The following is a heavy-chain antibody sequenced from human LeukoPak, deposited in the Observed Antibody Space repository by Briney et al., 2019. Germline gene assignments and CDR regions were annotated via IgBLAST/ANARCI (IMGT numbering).Heavy chain of an antibody. CDR2: INHSGST. V-gene: IGHV4-34*01. D-gene: IGHD3-16*02. J-gene: IGHJ4*02. CDR1: GGSFSGYY. CDR3: ARHTGYDYVWGSYRSRLGFDY. Sequence: SETLSLTCAVYGGSFSGYYWSWIRQPPGKGLEWIGEINHSGSTNYNPSLKSRVTISVDTSKNQFSLKLSSVTAADTAVYYCARHTGYDYVWGSYRSRLGFDYWGQGTLVTVSS.